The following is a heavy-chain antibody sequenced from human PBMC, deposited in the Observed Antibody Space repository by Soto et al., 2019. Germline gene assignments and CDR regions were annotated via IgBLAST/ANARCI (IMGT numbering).Heavy chain of an antibody. Sequence: PSETLSLTCTVSGGSISSSSYYWGWIRQPPGKGLEWIGSIYYSGSTYYNPSLKSRVTISVDKSISTAYLQWSSLKASDTAIYYCARTAAAGKYYYGVDVWGQGTTVTVSS. CDR3: ARTAAAGKYYYGVDV. V-gene: IGHV4-39*02. D-gene: IGHD6-13*01. CDR1: GGSISSSSYY. J-gene: IGHJ6*02. CDR2: IYYSGST.